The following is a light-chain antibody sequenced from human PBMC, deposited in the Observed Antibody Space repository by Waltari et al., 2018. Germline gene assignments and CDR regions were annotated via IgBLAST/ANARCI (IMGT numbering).Light chain of an antibody. CDR3: MMWHSDTWV. J-gene: IGLJ3*02. CDR2: YRTDSDK. Sequence: QAVLTQPSSLSASPGASARLTSPVRSAINVGSYRLSWYHQQSGSPPQYLLRYRTDSDKHQASGVPSRFSGSTDASANAGILLISGLLSEDEADYYCMMWHSDTWVFGGGTKLTVL. V-gene: IGLV5-45*03. CDR1: SAINVGSYR.